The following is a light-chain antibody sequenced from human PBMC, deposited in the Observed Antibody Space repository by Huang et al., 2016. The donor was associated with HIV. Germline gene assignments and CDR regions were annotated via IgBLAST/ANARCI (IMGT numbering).Light chain of an antibody. V-gene: IGKV3-11*01. Sequence: EIVLTQSPATLSLSPGERATLSCRASQSVSSYLALYQQKPCQAPMLLIYDASNRATGIPARFSGSGSGTDFTLTISSLEPEDFAVYYCQHRAFGQGTKVEIK. J-gene: IGKJ1*01. CDR2: DAS. CDR3: QHRA. CDR1: QSVSSY.